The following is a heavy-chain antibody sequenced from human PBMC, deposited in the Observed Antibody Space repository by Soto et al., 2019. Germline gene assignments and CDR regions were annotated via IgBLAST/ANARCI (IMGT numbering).Heavy chain of an antibody. V-gene: IGHV3-30-3*01. CDR2: ISYDGSNK. J-gene: IGHJ6*02. CDR3: ARDYYRFNSGYGFSMDV. CDR1: GFTFSSYS. D-gene: IGHD5-12*01. Sequence: GGFLILSCAASGFTFSSYSMHWVRQAPGKGLEWVAVISYDGSNKYYADSVKGRFTISRDNSKNTLYLQMNSLRAEDTAVYYCARDYYRFNSGYGFSMDVWGQGTTVTVSS.